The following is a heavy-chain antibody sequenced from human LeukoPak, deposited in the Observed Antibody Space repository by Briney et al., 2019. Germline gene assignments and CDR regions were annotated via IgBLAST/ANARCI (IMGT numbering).Heavy chain of an antibody. CDR1: GGSISSYY. D-gene: IGHD3-22*01. CDR2: IYYSGST. CDR3: ARDLRDSSGYYHP. J-gene: IGHJ4*02. V-gene: IGHV4-59*12. Sequence: KSSETLSLTCTVSGGSISSYYWSWIRQPPGKGLEWIGYIYYSGSTNYNPSLKSRVTISVDTSKNQFSLELSSVTAADTAVYYCARDLRDSSGYYHPWGQGTLVTVSS.